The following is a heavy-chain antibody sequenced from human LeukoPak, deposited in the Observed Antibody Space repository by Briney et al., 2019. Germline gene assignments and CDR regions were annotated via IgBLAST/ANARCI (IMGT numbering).Heavy chain of an antibody. CDR1: GGSISSTAYY. D-gene: IGHD1-26*01. J-gene: IGHJ4*02. Sequence: SETLSLTCTVSGGSISSTAYYWGWIRQPPGKGLEWIGSMYYSGNTYYNPSLNGRVTMSLDESSNQLSLNLTSVTAADTAIYYCSRESGAFCPFGYWGQGTLVIVPS. V-gene: IGHV4-39*07. CDR3: SRESGAFCPFGY. CDR2: MYYSGNT.